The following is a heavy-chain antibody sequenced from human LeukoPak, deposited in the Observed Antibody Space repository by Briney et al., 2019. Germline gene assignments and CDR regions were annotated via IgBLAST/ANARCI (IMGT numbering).Heavy chain of an antibody. D-gene: IGHD3-16*01. V-gene: IGHV1-18*01. J-gene: IGHJ4*02. Sequence: ASVKVSCKASGYTFTSHGISWVRQAPGQGLEWMGWISTYNGNTNYAQKLQGRVSMTTDTSTSTAYMDLRSLRSDDTAVYYCARGGNYDFVDYFDYWGQGTLVTVSS. CDR3: ARGGNYDFVDYFDY. CDR2: ISTYNGNT. CDR1: GYTFTSHG.